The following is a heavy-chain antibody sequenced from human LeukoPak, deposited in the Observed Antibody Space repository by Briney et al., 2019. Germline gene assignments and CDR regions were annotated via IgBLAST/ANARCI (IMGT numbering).Heavy chain of an antibody. D-gene: IGHD2-2*01. Sequence: GGSLRLSCAASGFTFNNHWMCWVRQAPGKGLEWVANIKQDGSEKFYEDPVKGRFTISRDNAKNSLYLQMNSLRAEDTAVYYCARDELWTVVEPALDYWGQGTLVTVSS. CDR1: GFTFNNHW. CDR3: ARDELWTVVEPALDY. J-gene: IGHJ4*02. V-gene: IGHV3-7*01. CDR2: IKQDGSEK.